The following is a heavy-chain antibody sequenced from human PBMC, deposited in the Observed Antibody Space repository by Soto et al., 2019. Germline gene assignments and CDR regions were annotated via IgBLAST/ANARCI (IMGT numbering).Heavy chain of an antibody. D-gene: IGHD3-10*01. Sequence: PGGSLRLSCAASGCIFPIYAMGWVRQAPGKGLEWVSIIGGSGDFTYYADSVKGRFTISRDNSKNTLYLQMNSLRAEDTAVYYCARDRAVRFAFDIWGQGTMVTVSS. J-gene: IGHJ3*02. V-gene: IGHV3-23*01. CDR2: IGGSGDFT. CDR1: GCIFPIYA. CDR3: ARDRAVRFAFDI.